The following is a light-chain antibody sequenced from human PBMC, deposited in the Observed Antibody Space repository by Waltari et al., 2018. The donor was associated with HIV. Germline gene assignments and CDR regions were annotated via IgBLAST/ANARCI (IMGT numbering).Light chain of an antibody. CDR2: WAS. CDR3: QEYYSTPYN. V-gene: IGKV4-1*01. J-gene: IGKJ2*01. CDR1: QSVLYSSNNKNY. Sequence: DIVMTQSPDSLAVSLGERATINCKSRQSVLYSSNNKNYLAWYQQKPGQPPKLLIYWASTRESGVPDRFSGSGSGTDFTLTISSLQAEDVAVYYCQEYYSTPYNFGQGTKLEIK.